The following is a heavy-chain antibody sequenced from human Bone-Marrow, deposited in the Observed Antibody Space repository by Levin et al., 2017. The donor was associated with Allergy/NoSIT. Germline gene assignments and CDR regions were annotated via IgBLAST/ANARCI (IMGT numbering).Heavy chain of an antibody. J-gene: IGHJ6*03. V-gene: IGHV1-2*02. CDR3: ARRMDSSSWTAPYYYMDV. CDR1: GYTFTGYY. Sequence: ASVKVSCKASGYTFTGYYMHWVRQAPGQGLEWMGWINPNSGGTNYAQKFQGRVTMTRDTSISTAYMELSRLRSDDTAVYYCARRMDSSSWTAPYYYMDVWGKGTTVTVSS. CDR2: INPNSGGT. D-gene: IGHD6-13*01.